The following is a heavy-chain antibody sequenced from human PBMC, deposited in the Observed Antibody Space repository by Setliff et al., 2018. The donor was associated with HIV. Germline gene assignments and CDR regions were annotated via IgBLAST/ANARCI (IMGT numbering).Heavy chain of an antibody. D-gene: IGHD3-10*01. CDR2: IYPSGNI. CDR3: ARDAGPHYGSGPPLEY. J-gene: IGHJ4*02. Sequence: PSETLSLTCTVSGGSISRYYWSWIRQPAGKGLEWIGRIYPSGNINYNPSLKSRLTMSIDTSKKQFSLKLSSVTATDTAVYYCARDAGPHYGSGPPLEYWGQGIQVTVSS. CDR1: GGSISRYY. V-gene: IGHV4-4*07.